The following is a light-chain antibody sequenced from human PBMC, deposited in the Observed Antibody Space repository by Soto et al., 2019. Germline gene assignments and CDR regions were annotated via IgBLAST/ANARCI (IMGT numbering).Light chain of an antibody. CDR3: QQSYSTPGT. Sequence: DIQTTQSPSSLSASVGDIVTITFRTSQSVSTYLNWYQKKLGKAPNLLIYAASTLRSGVPSRFSGSGSGTDFTLTISSLQVEDSATYYCQQSYSTPGTFGQGTRLEI. V-gene: IGKV1-39*01. CDR2: AAS. CDR1: QSVSTY. J-gene: IGKJ5*01.